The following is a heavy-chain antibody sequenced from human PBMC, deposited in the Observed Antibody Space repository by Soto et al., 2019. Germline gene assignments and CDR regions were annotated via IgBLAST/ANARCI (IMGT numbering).Heavy chain of an antibody. CDR1: GFTFSSFA. D-gene: IGHD3-3*02. V-gene: IGHV3-30-3*01. CDR2: ISYDGSNK. J-gene: IGHJ4*02. Sequence: QVQLVESGGGVVQPGRSLRLSCAASGFTFSSFAIHWVRQAPGKGLEWVAFISYDGSNKYYADSVKGRFTSSRDNSNNTLYLQMNSLRAEDTAVYYCARERIAFIEFSGISHNWGQGTLVTVSS. CDR3: ARERIAFIEFSGISHN.